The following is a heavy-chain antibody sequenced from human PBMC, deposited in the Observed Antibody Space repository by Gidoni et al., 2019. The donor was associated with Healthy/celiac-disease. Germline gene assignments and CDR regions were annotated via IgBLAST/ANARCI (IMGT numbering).Heavy chain of an antibody. CDR3: TTLLVARIGADY. J-gene: IGHJ4*02. D-gene: IGHD5-12*01. Sequence: EVQLLASGGGLVKLGGSFRLACAASGVTVRNAWMIWVRQAPGKGLEWVGSIKSKTDGGTTDYAAPVKGRFTISRDDSKNTLYLQMNSLKTEDTAVYYCTTLLVARIGADYWGQGTLVTVSS. CDR2: IKSKTDGGTT. V-gene: IGHV3-15*01. CDR1: GVTVRNAW.